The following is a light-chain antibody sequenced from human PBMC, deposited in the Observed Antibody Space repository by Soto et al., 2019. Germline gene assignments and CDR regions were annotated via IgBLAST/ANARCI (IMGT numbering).Light chain of an antibody. CDR1: SGHSSYA. J-gene: IGLJ2*01. Sequence: QTVVTQSPSASASLGASVKLTCTLSSGHSSYAIAWHQQQPEKGPRYLMKLNSDGSHSKGDGIPDRFSGSSSGAERYLTISSLQSEDEADYYCQTWGTGWEVFGGGTKLTVL. CDR2: LNSDGSH. V-gene: IGLV4-69*01. CDR3: QTWGTGWEV.